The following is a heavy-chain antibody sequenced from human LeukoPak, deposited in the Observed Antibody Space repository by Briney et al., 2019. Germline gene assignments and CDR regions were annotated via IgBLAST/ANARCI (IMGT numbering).Heavy chain of an antibody. Sequence: SETLSLTCTVSGGSISSSSYYWGWIRQPPGKGLEWIGSIYYSGSTYYNPSLKSRVTISVDTSKNQFSLKLSSVTAADTAVYYCAREPYSSGWYVNYWGQGTLVTVSS. J-gene: IGHJ4*02. V-gene: IGHV4-39*07. D-gene: IGHD6-19*01. CDR3: AREPYSSGWYVNY. CDR1: GGSISSSSYY. CDR2: IYYSGST.